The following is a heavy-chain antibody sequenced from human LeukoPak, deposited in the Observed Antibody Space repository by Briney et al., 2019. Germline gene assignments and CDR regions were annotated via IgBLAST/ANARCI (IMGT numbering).Heavy chain of an antibody. J-gene: IGHJ4*02. D-gene: IGHD6-13*01. CDR3: ARGPYSSNWYVDY. CDR1: GFTLSSYE. CDR2: ISRTGNSI. Sequence: QPGGSLRLSCAASGFTLSSYEMNWVRMAPGKGLEWISYISRTGNSIYYADSVKGRFTISRGSAKNSLYLQMNSLRAEDTAVYYCARGPYSSNWYVDYWGQGTLVTVAS. V-gene: IGHV3-48*03.